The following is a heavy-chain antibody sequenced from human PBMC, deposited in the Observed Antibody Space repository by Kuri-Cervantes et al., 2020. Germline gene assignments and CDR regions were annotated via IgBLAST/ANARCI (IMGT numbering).Heavy chain of an antibody. J-gene: IGHJ4*02. Sequence: ASVKVSCKASGYTFTRYGISWVRQAPGQGLEWMGWISAYNGDTNYAQGFQDRVTMTTDTSTSTAYMELRSLSSDDTAIYYCVREPRTSRDYYFDYWGQGTLVTVSS. D-gene: IGHD3/OR15-3a*01. CDR2: ISAYNGDT. V-gene: IGHV1-18*01. CDR3: VREPRTSRDYYFDY. CDR1: GYTFTRYG.